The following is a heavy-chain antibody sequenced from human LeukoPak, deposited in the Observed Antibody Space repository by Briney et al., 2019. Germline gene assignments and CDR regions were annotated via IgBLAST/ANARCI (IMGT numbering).Heavy chain of an antibody. V-gene: IGHV3-7*01. CDR3: GREQSGYDWE. J-gene: IGHJ4*02. CDR1: GFTFSNHW. Sequence: GGSLRLSCAASGFTFSNHWMSWVRQAPGKGLEWVTNINPDGSEQHYMDSVEGRFTISRDNAKNSLFLQMTSLRAGDTAVYYSGREQSGYDWEWGQGTLVTVSS. CDR2: INPDGSEQ. D-gene: IGHD5-12*01.